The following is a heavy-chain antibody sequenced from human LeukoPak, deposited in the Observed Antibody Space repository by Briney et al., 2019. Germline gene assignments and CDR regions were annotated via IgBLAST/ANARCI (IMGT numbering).Heavy chain of an antibody. D-gene: IGHD3-10*01. CDR3: ARQIMTLYGSGSYYGMEV. CDR2: ISYSGRT. CDR1: GGSISSYY. V-gene: IGHV4-59*08. Sequence: SETLSLTCTVSGGSISSYYCSWIRQPPGKGLDWIGYISYSGRTNYNPSLKSRVTISVDTSKSQFSLKLSSVAAADTAVYYCARQIMTLYGSGSYYGMEVWGQGTTVTVSS. J-gene: IGHJ6*02.